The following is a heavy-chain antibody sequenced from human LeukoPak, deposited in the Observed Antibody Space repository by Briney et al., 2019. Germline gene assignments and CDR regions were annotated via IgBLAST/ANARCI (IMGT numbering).Heavy chain of an antibody. V-gene: IGHV1-69*05. D-gene: IGHD2-2*01. Sequence: SVKVSCKASGGTFSSYAISWVRHAPGQGLEWMGGIIPIFGTANYAQKFQGRVTITTDESTSTAYMELSSLRSEDTAVYYCARGVVVPAAIQGYYMDVWGKGTTVTVSS. CDR2: IIPIFGTA. J-gene: IGHJ6*03. CDR1: GGTFSSYA. CDR3: ARGVVVPAAIQGYYMDV.